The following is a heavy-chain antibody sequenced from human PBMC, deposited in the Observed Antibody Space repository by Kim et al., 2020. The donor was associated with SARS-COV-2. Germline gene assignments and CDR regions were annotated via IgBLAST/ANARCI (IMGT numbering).Heavy chain of an antibody. J-gene: IGHJ5*02. D-gene: IGHD6-13*01. CDR1: GFTFSSYW. V-gene: IGHV3-74*01. CDR2: INSDGSST. CDR3: ARGGSSSWYPSPGSDWFDP. Sequence: GGSLRLSCAASGFTFSSYWMHWVRQAPGKGLVWVSRINSDGSSTSYADSVKGRFTISRDNAKNTLYLQMNSLRAEDTAVYYCARGGSSSWYPSPGSDWFDPWGQGTLVTVSS.